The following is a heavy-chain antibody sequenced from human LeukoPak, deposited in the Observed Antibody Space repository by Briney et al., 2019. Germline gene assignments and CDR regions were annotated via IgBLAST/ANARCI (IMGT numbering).Heavy chain of an antibody. CDR1: GFSLSTSGVG. D-gene: IGHD5-24*01. CDR3: AHRRSGMGSIFFDS. J-gene: IGHJ4*02. V-gene: IGHV2-5*01. CDR2: INSNDGK. Sequence: SGPTLVNPTQTLTLTCTFSGFSLSTSGVGVVWIRQPPGKGLEWLALINSNDGKRYRPSLKSRLTITKDTSKNQVILIMTNMDPVDTATYYCAHRRSGMGSIFFDSWGQGTPVSVSS.